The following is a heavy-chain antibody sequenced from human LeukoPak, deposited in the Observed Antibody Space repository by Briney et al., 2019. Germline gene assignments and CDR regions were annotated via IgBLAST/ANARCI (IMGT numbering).Heavy chain of an antibody. V-gene: IGHV3-7*01. Sequence: GGSLRLSCAASGFTFSSYWMSWVRQAPGKGLQWVANIKQDGSEKYYVDSVKGRFTISRDNAKNSLYLQMNSLSAEDTAVYYCARHGYSYGLDFDYWGQGTLVTVSS. J-gene: IGHJ4*02. D-gene: IGHD5-18*01. CDR3: ARHGYSYGLDFDY. CDR2: IKQDGSEK. CDR1: GFTFSSYW.